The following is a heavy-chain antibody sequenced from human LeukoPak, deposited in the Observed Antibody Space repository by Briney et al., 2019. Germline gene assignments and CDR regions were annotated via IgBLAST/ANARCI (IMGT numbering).Heavy chain of an antibody. D-gene: IGHD4-4*01. CDR3: ARRVDSNFNYGMDV. J-gene: IGHJ6*02. CDR2: IYYSGST. Sequence: SETLSLTCTVSGGSISSYYWSWIRQPAGKGLEWIGYIYYSGSTNYNPSLKSRVTISVDTSKNQFSLKLSSVTAADTAVYYCARRVDSNFNYGMDVWGQGTTVTVSS. CDR1: GGSISSYY. V-gene: IGHV4-59*08.